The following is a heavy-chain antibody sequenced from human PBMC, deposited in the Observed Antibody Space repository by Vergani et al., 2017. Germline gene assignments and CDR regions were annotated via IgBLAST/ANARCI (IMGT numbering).Heavy chain of an antibody. V-gene: IGHV1-2*02. CDR3: ARGYHFENSGYRNVLDI. D-gene: IGHD3-22*01. CDR2: INPKSGDT. J-gene: IGHJ3*02. CDR1: GYIFTGYY. Sequence: QVQHVQSGAEVKKPGASMKVSCKTSGYIFTGYYMHWVRLAPGQGLEWMGGINPKSGDTKYAQKFQGMVTMTRDTSINTAYMELSRLRGDDTAVYYCARGYHFENSGYRNVLDIWCQGTMVTVSA.